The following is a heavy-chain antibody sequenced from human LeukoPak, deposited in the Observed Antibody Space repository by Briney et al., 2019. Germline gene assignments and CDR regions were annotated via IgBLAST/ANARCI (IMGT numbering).Heavy chain of an antibody. J-gene: IGHJ4*02. CDR1: GGSISSSSYY. CDR3: ARPGGRWLWPYYFDY. CDR2: IYYSGST. Sequence: PSETLSLTCTVSGGSISSSSYYWGWIRQPPGKGLEWIGSIYYSGSTYYNPSLKSRVTISVDTSKNQFSLKLSSVTAADTAVYYCARPGGRWLWPYYFDYWGQGTLVTVSS. D-gene: IGHD3-22*01. V-gene: IGHV4-39*01.